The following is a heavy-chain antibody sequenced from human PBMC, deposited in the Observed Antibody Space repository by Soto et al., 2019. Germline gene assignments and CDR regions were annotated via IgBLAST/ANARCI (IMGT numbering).Heavy chain of an antibody. CDR3: ARAHLRSRKVYYGMDV. CDR1: GGSISSGGYY. Sequence: QVQLQESGPGLVKPSQTLSLTCTVSGGSISSGGYYWSWIRQHPGKGLEWIGYIYYSGSTYYNPSLKSRVTISVDTSKNQFSLKLSSVTAADTAVYYCARAHLRSRKVYYGMDVWGQGTTVTVSS. CDR2: IYYSGST. J-gene: IGHJ6*02. V-gene: IGHV4-31*03.